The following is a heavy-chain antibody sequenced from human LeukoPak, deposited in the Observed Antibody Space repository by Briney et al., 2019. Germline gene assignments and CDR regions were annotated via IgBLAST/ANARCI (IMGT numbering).Heavy chain of an antibody. J-gene: IGHJ6*03. D-gene: IGHD3-10*01. V-gene: IGHV4-39*01. CDR3: ARRGRGLIGYYHNMDV. CDR2: VYYSGRT. CDR1: GASISSSSYY. Sequence: SETLSLTCTVSGASISSSSYYWAWIRQSPGKGLEWIGSVYYSGRTYQNPSLKSRVTISIDTSKNQFSLKLSSVTAADTAVYYCARRGRGLIGYYHNMDVWGKGTTVTVSS.